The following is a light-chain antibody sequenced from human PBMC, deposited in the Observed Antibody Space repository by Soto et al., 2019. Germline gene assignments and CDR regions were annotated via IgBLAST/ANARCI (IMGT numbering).Light chain of an antibody. CDR1: SSNIGSNY. CDR3: AAWDDSLSVNYV. V-gene: IGLV1-47*01. Sequence: QSVLTQPPSASWTPGQRVTISCSGSSSNIGSNYVYWYQQLPGTAPKLLIYRNNQRPSGVPDRFSGSKSGTSASLAISGLRSEDEADYYWAAWDDSLSVNYVFGTGTKLTFL. CDR2: RNN. J-gene: IGLJ1*01.